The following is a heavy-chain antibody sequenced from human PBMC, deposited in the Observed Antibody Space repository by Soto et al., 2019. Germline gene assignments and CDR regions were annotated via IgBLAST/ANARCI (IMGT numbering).Heavy chain of an antibody. CDR2: IYWDDDK. Sequence: QITLKESGPTLVKPTQTLTLTCTISGFSLITSGVGVGWIRQPPGKALEWLALIYWDDDKRYSPSRKSRLTTPTHTSQNPVVLTLPNIDPLDTAPYSCAHIVTGCLTWGRGALVTVSS. CDR1: GFSLITSGVG. J-gene: IGHJ5*02. V-gene: IGHV2-5*02. CDR3: AHIVTGCLT. D-gene: IGHD3-16*01.